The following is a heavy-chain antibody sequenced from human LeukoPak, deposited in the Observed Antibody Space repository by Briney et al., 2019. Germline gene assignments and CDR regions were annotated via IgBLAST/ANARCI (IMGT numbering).Heavy chain of an antibody. CDR1: GGSISSSSAY. D-gene: IGHD5-18*01. Sequence: SETLSLTCTVSGGSISSSSAYWGWIRQPPGKGLEWIGSIYYSKNTYYNPSLKSRVTISAATSKNQFSLPLGSVSATDTAVYSCVSPRGFSYGYFAHWGQGPLVTVSS. J-gene: IGHJ4*02. CDR3: VSPRGFSYGYFAH. V-gene: IGHV4-39*01. CDR2: IYYSKNT.